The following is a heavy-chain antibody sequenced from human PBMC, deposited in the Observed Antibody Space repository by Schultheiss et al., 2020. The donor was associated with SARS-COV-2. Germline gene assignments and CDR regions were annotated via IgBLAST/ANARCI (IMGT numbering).Heavy chain of an antibody. J-gene: IGHJ6*03. CDR3: AKRPWGEWLPKKRPYYYYMDV. D-gene: IGHD3-3*01. CDR1: GFTFDDYA. CDR2: ISGSGGST. Sequence: GGSLRLSCAASGFTFDDYAMHWVRQAPGKGLEWVSGISGSGGSTYYADSVKGRFTISRDNSKNTLYLQMNSLRAEDTAVYYCAKRPWGEWLPKKRPYYYYMDVWGKGTTVTVSS. V-gene: IGHV3-23*01.